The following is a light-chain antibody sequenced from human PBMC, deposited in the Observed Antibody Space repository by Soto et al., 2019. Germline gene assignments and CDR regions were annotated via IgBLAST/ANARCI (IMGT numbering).Light chain of an antibody. CDR1: QGINTY. V-gene: IGKV1-33*01. CDR3: QQYADQFT. J-gene: IGKJ3*01. Sequence: DIQMTQSPSSLSASVGDRVTITCRASQGINTYLNWYQQKPGKAPKLLIYDASRLETGVPSRFSGSGSGTEFTFTISSLQPEDFATYYCQQYADQFTFGPGTKVDVQ. CDR2: DAS.